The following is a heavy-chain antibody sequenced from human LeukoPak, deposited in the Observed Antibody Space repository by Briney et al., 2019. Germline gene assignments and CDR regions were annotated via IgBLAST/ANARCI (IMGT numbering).Heavy chain of an antibody. CDR1: GFTFSTYS. CDR3: AREAVGSGENDY. Sequence: GGSLRLSCAASGFTFSTYSMNWVRQAPGKGLEWVSSISSSSSYIYYADSVKGRFTISRDNAKNSLYLQMNSLRAEDTAVYYCAREAVGSGENDYWGQGTLVTVSS. D-gene: IGHD2-15*01. J-gene: IGHJ4*02. CDR2: ISSSSSYI. V-gene: IGHV3-21*01.